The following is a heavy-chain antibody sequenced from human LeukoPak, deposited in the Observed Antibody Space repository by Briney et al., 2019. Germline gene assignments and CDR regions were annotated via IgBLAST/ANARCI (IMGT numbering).Heavy chain of an antibody. D-gene: IGHD3-22*01. V-gene: IGHV4-39*01. J-gene: IGHJ4*02. CDR1: GGSISSSSYY. CDR2: IYYSGST. Sequence: SETLSLTCTVSGGSISSSSYYWGWIRQPPGKGLEWIGSIYYSGSTYYNPSLKSRVTISVDTSKNQFSLKLSSVTAADTAVYYCAGRPRDYYDSSGLTPPDDYWDQGTLVTVSS. CDR3: AGRPRDYYDSSGLTPPDDY.